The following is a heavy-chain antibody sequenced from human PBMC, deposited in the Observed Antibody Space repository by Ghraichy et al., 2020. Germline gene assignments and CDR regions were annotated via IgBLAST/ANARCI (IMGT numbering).Heavy chain of an antibody. CDR1: GFTFSSYS. Sequence: GGSLRLSCAASGFTFSSYSMNWVRQAPGKGLEWVSYISSSSSTIYYVDSVKGRFTISRDNARNSLYLRMNSLRDEDTAVYYCAREKRGFSFWGQGSLVTVSS. CDR3: AREKRGFSF. J-gene: IGHJ4*02. CDR2: ISSSSSTI. D-gene: IGHD5-18*01. V-gene: IGHV3-48*02.